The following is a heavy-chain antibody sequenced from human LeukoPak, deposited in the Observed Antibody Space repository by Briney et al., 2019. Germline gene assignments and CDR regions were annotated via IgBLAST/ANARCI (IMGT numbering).Heavy chain of an antibody. Sequence: PGGSLRLSCAASGLTGSHNYVSWVRQAPGKGLEWVSAIHTSGDTCYADSVKGRFTISRDNAKNSLYLQMSNSRAEDTAVYFCARGGGLDVWGQGATVTVSS. CDR2: IHTSGDT. V-gene: IGHV3-53*01. D-gene: IGHD3-16*01. J-gene: IGHJ6*02. CDR1: GLTGSHNY. CDR3: ARGGGLDV.